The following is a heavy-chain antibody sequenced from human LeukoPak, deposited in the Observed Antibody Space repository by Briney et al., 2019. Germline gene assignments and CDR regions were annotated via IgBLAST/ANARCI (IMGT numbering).Heavy chain of an antibody. D-gene: IGHD2-2*01. Sequence: ASVKVSCKASGGTFSSYAISWVRQAPGQGLEWMGGIIPIFGTANYAQKFQGRVTITTDESTSTAYMELSSLRSEDTAVYYCARWGGTTSFNWFDPWGQGTLVTVSS. CDR3: ARWGGTTSFNWFDP. V-gene: IGHV1-69*05. CDR1: GGTFSSYA. J-gene: IGHJ5*02. CDR2: IIPIFGTA.